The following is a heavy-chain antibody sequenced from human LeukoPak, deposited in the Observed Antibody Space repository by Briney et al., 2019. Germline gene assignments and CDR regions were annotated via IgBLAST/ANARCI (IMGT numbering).Heavy chain of an antibody. CDR1: GFTFSLYW. J-gene: IGHJ6*03. Sequence: GGSLRLSCAASGFTFSLYWMTWVRQSPGKGLEWVADINPDGSQKYSVDSVKGRFTISRDNAKNSLFLQMNSLRAEDTAVYYCARVEWELQGAPADYYYYMDVWGKGTTVTISS. V-gene: IGHV3-7*01. CDR3: ARVEWELQGAPADYYYYMDV. D-gene: IGHD1-26*01. CDR2: INPDGSQK.